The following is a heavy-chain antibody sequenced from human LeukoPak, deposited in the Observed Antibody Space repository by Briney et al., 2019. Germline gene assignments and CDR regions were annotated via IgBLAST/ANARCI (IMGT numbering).Heavy chain of an antibody. CDR2: ISNNGGYT. J-gene: IGHJ4*02. D-gene: IGHD2-8*02. V-gene: IGHV3-23*01. CDR3: AKDSSVLVAADDY. CDR1: GFTFSSSA. Sequence: GGSLRLSCAASGFTFSSSAMSWVRQAPGKGLEWVSAISNNGGYTYYADSVQGRFTISRDNSKGTLCLQMNSLRAEDTAVYYCAKDSSVLVAADDYWGQGTLVTVSS.